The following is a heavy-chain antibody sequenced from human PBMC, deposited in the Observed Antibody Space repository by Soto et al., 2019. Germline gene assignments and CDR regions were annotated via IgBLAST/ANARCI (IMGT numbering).Heavy chain of an antibody. V-gene: IGHV3-30*03. Sequence: QVQLVESGGGVVQPGRSLRLSCAASGFTFSSYGMHWVRQAPGKGLEWVAVISYDGSNKYYADSVKGRFTISRDNSKNTLYLQMNSLRAEDTAVYYCATPPYISSNRRYYYYMDVWGKGTTVTVSS. CDR2: ISYDGSNK. J-gene: IGHJ6*03. CDR3: ATPPYISSNRRYYYYMDV. D-gene: IGHD6-6*01. CDR1: GFTFSSYG.